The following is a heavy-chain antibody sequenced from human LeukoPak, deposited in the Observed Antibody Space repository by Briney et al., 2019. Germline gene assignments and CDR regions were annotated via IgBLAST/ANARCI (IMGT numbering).Heavy chain of an antibody. V-gene: IGHV1-46*03. CDR2: INPSGGST. D-gene: IGHD4-17*01. J-gene: IGHJ4*02. Sequence: GASVKVSRKASGYTFTSYYMHWVRQAPGQGLEWIATINPSGGSTNYAQKFQGRVTMTRDTSTSTVYMELSSLRSEDTAVYYCASDDYGDYHFDNWGQGTLVTVSS. CDR3: ASDDYGDYHFDN. CDR1: GYTFTSYY.